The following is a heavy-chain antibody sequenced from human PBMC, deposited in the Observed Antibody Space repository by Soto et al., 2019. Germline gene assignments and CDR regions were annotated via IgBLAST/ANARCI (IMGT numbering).Heavy chain of an antibody. CDR1: GYSFNAHY. J-gene: IGHJ6*02. CDR2: INPNSGDA. Sequence: QVQLVQSGAEVKKPEASVKVACKASGYSFNAHYMHWVRQAPGQGLEWMGRINPNSGDANYAQKFQGRVTMTRDTSISTVYMDLTSLTSDDTAVYSCAREAENYYYYGMDVWGQGTTVTVSS. V-gene: IGHV1-2*06. CDR3: AREAENYYYYGMDV.